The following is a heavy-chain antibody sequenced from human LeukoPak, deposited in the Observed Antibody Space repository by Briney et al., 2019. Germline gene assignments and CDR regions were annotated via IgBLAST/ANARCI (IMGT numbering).Heavy chain of an antibody. CDR1: GYTVTGYY. J-gene: IGHJ3*02. CDR3: ARNIWFGESSDAFDI. V-gene: IGHV1-2*02. CDR2: INPNSGGT. Sequence: ASVKVSCKASGYTVTGYYMYWVRQAPGQGLEWMGWINPNSGGTNYAQKFQDRVTMTRDTSISTAYMEVGRLRSDDTAMYYCARNIWFGESSDAFDIWGQGTMVTVSS. D-gene: IGHD3-10*01.